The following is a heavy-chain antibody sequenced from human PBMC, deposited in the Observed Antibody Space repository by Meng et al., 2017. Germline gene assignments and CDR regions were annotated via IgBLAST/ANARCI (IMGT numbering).Heavy chain of an antibody. V-gene: IGHV4-31*01. CDR1: CGTTSGGGYY. J-gene: IGHJ6*02. CDR2: IYYSEST. CDR3: VRGDDYYYYGMDV. Sequence: PGPVKSHQTRSRTCPVSCGTTSGGGYYWSWIRQHPGKGLEWIGYIYYSESTYYNPSLKSLVTISVDTSKNQFSLKLSSVTAADTAVYYCVRGDDYYYYGMDVWGQGTTVTVSS.